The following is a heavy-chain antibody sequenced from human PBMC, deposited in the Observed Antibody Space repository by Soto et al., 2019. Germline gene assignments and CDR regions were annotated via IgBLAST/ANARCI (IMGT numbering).Heavy chain of an antibody. CDR3: AKDGGWSLAVAGLFDY. V-gene: IGHV3-23*01. Sequence: PGGSLRLSCVVSGSTFSSDNMSLVRQAPGRGLEWVSGIRDSGGSTYYADSVKGRFTISRDNAKNTLYLQMKSLRVEDTALYYCAKDGGWSLAVAGLFDYWGPGTQVTVSS. J-gene: IGHJ4*02. CDR2: IRDSGGST. D-gene: IGHD6-19*01. CDR1: GSTFSSDN.